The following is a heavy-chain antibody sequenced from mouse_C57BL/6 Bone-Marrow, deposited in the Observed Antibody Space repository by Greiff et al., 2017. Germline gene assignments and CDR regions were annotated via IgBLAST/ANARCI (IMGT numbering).Heavy chain of an antibody. Sequence: QVQLKESGPELVKPGASVKISCKASGYSFTSYYIHWVKQRPGQGLEWIGWIYPGSGNTKYNEKFKGKATLTADTSSSTAYMQLSSLTSEDSAVYYCAKGDYGSRFDYWGQGTTLTVSS. CDR3: AKGDYGSRFDY. CDR1: GYSFTSYY. V-gene: IGHV1-66*01. J-gene: IGHJ2*01. CDR2: IYPGSGNT. D-gene: IGHD1-1*01.